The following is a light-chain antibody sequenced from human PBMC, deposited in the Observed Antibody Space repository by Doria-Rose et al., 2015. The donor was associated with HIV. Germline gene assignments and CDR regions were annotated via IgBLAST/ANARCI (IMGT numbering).Light chain of an antibody. CDR3: QQTYSFPCS. CDR1: QGITSN. CDR2: TAT. Sequence: DVQLTQSPSSLSASVGDRVTITCRASQGITSNLNWYQQKAGKAPKPLIFTATTLQSGVPSRFSGGGSGTDFTLTISSLQPEDFATYYCQQTYSFPCSFGQGTKLDIE. V-gene: IGKV1-39*01. J-gene: IGKJ2*02.